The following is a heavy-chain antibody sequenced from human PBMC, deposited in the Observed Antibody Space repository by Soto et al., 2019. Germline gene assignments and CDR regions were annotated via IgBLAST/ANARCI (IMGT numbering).Heavy chain of an antibody. J-gene: IGHJ4*02. CDR1: GFTFSSYD. Sequence: EVQLVESGGGLVQPGGSLRLSCAASGFTFSSYDMHWVRQATGKGLEWVSAIGTAGDTYYPGSVKGRFTISRENAKNSLYLQMNSLRAGDTAVYYCARGRYGSGSPIAPYYLDYWGQGTLVTVSS. CDR3: ARGRYGSGSPIAPYYLDY. CDR2: IGTAGDT. D-gene: IGHD3-10*01. V-gene: IGHV3-13*01.